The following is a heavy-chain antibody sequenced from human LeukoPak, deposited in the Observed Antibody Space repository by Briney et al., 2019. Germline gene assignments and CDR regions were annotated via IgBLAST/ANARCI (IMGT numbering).Heavy chain of an antibody. D-gene: IGHD6-13*01. CDR1: GYTFTNYY. CDR3: ARPTQQQLVFDAFDI. J-gene: IGHJ3*02. CDR2: INPSGGST. V-gene: IGHV1-46*01. Sequence: ASVKVSCTASGYTFTNYYIHWVRQAPGQGLEWMGIINPSGGSTTYAQKFQGRVTMGRDTSTSTVYMELSSLRFEDTAVYYCARPTQQQLVFDAFDIWGQGTMVTVSS.